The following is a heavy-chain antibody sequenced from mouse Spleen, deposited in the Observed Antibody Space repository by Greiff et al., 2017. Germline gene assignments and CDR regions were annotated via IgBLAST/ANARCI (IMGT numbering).Heavy chain of an antibody. J-gene: IGHJ2*01. CDR1: GYTFTSYG. Sequence: VQLQESGAELARPGASVKLSCKASGYTFTSYGISWVKQRTGQGLEWIGEIYPRSGNTYYNEKFKGKATLTADKSSSTAYMELRSLTSEDSAVYFCARERGGYYYFDYWGQGTTLTVSS. CDR3: ARERGGYYYFDY. D-gene: IGHD2-3*01. CDR2: IYPRSGNT. V-gene: IGHV1-81*01.